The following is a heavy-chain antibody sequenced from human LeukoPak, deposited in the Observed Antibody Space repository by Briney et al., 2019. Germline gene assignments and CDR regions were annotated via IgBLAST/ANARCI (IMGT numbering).Heavy chain of an antibody. CDR2: INHSGST. V-gene: IGHV4-34*01. D-gene: IGHD3-9*01. Sequence: SETLSLTCAVYGGSFSGYYWSWIRQPPGKGLEWIGEINHSGSTNYNPSLKNRVTISVDTSKNQFSLKLSSVTAADTAVYYCARRNYDISSKGFDPWGQGTLVTVSS. J-gene: IGHJ5*02. CDR3: ARRNYDISSKGFDP. CDR1: GGSFSGYY.